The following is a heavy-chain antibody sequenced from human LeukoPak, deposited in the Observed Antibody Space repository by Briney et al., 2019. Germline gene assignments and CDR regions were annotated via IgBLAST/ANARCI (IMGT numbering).Heavy chain of an antibody. CDR2: INPNSGGT. CDR3: ARVGELLRTGAFDI. J-gene: IGHJ3*02. Sequence: ASVKVSCEASGYTFTGYYMHWVRQAPRQGLEWMGWINPNSGGTNYAQKFQGRVTMTRDTSISTAYMELSRLRSDDTAVYYCARVGELLRTGAFDIWGQGTMVTVSS. V-gene: IGHV1-2*02. CDR1: GYTFTGYY. D-gene: IGHD1-26*01.